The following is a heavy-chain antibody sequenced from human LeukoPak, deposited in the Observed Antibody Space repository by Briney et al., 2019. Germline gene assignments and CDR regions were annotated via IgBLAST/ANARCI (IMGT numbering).Heavy chain of an antibody. D-gene: IGHD5-18*01. V-gene: IGHV4-59*12. CDR2: IYYSGST. CDR1: GGSISSYY. CDR3: ARARGYVSYYYYYMDV. Sequence: SETLSLTCTVSGGSISSYYWSWIRQPPGKGLEWIGYIYYSGSTNYNPSLKSRVTISVDTSKNQFSLKLSSVTAADTAVYYRARARGYVSYYYYYMDVWGKGTTVTVSS. J-gene: IGHJ6*03.